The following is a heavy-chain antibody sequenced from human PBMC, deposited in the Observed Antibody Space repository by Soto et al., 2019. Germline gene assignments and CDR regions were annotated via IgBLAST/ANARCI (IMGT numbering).Heavy chain of an antibody. Sequence: ASVKVSCNASGHTFTGYFAHWVRQAPGQGLEWMGWLNPNRGNTNYAQNFQGRVTMTRDTSINTAYLELSRLRSDDTAAYYCARIKTHYAIRGGIAHWGHGALVTVSS. CDR2: LNPNRGNT. CDR3: ARIKTHYAIRGGIAH. J-gene: IGHJ4*01. CDR1: GHTFTGYF. D-gene: IGHD2-2*01. V-gene: IGHV1-2*02.